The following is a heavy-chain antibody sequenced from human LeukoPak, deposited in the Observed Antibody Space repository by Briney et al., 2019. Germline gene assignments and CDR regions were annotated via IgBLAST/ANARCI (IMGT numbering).Heavy chain of an antibody. Sequence: GGSLRLSCAASGFTFSSYGMHWVRQAPGKGLEWVSVIYSAGRTYYADSVKGRFTISRDNSKNTLYLQMNSLRAEDTAVYYCARDRYYYGSGSYRGLDYWGQGTLVTVSS. D-gene: IGHD3-10*01. V-gene: IGHV3-66*01. CDR1: GFTFSSYG. CDR2: IYSAGRT. CDR3: ARDRYYYGSGSYRGLDY. J-gene: IGHJ4*02.